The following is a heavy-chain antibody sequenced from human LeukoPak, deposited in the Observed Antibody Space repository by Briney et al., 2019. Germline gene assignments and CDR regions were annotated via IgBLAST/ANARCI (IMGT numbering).Heavy chain of an antibody. V-gene: IGHV3-66*01. D-gene: IGHD4-17*01. CDR2: IYSGGST. CDR3: ARDAATYGDYTYYFDQ. J-gene: IGHJ4*02. Sequence: GGSLRLSCAASGFNVRSNYMSWVRQAPGKGLEWVSVIYSGGSTYYADSVKGRFTISRDNSKNTLYLQINSLRAEDTAVYYCARDAATYGDYTYYFDQWGQGTLVTVSS. CDR1: GFNVRSNY.